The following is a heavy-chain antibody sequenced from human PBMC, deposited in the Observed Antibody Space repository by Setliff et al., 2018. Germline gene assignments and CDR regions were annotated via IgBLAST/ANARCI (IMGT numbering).Heavy chain of an antibody. Sequence: SETLSLTCTVSGGSISSYYWSWVRQPAGKGLEWIGRIYTSGSTNYNPSLKSRVTMSVDTSKNQFSLKLSSVTAADTAVYYCARGQRYCSGGSCYYYMDVWGKGTTVTVSS. CDR1: GGSISSYY. CDR3: ARGQRYCSGGSCYYYMDV. V-gene: IGHV4-4*07. J-gene: IGHJ6*03. D-gene: IGHD2-15*01. CDR2: IYTSGST.